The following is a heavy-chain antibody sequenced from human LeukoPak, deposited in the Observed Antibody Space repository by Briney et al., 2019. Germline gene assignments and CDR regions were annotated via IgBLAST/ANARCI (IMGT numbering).Heavy chain of an antibody. CDR3: ARDVGSGGGTFPTYHFDF. J-gene: IGHJ4*02. D-gene: IGHD3-10*01. Sequence: SETLSLTCTVSGGSISSYFWDWIRQPAGKGLEWIGRIYSSGDTNYNPSLKSRVTMSVDTSKNQFSLRLSSLTAADTAVYYCARDVGSGGGTFPTYHFDFWGQGTLVTVSS. V-gene: IGHV4-4*07. CDR2: IYSSGDT. CDR1: GGSISSYF.